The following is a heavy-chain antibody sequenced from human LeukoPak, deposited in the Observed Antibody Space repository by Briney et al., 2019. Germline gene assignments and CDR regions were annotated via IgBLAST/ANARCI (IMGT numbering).Heavy chain of an antibody. V-gene: IGHV4-39*07. Sequence: SETLSLTCTVSGGSISSYYWGWIRQPPGKGLEWIGSIYYSGSTYYNPSLKSRVTISVDTSKNQFSLKLSSVTAADTAVYYCARDWSIAAASNIRGWFDPWGQGTLVTVSS. J-gene: IGHJ5*02. CDR3: ARDWSIAAASNIRGWFDP. CDR2: IYYSGST. CDR1: GGSISSYY. D-gene: IGHD6-13*01.